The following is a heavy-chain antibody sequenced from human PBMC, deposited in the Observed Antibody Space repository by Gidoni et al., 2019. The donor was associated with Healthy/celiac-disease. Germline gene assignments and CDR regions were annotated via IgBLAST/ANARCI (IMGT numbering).Heavy chain of an antibody. D-gene: IGHD6-19*01. CDR2: IYYSGST. CDR1: GGSLSSYY. V-gene: IGHV4-59*01. CDR3: ARVKRGSGWYEGFDY. J-gene: IGHJ4*02. Sequence: QVQLQESGPGLVKPSETLSLTCTVSGGSLSSYYWSWIRQPPGKGLEWIGYIYYSGSTNYNPSLKSRVTISVDTSKNQFSLKLSSVTAADTAVYYCARVKRGSGWYEGFDYWGQGTLVTVSS.